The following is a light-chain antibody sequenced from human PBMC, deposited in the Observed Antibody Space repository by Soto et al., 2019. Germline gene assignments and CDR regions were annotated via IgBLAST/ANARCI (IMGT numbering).Light chain of an antibody. Sequence: DIQMTQSPSTLSASVGDRVTITCRASQTIINWLAWYQQKPGKAPKLLIYKASTLEGEVPSRFSGSGSETEFTLTINSLQPDDSATYYCQQYHTYWWTFGQGTKVDNK. V-gene: IGKV1-5*03. CDR2: KAS. J-gene: IGKJ1*01. CDR1: QTIINW. CDR3: QQYHTYWWT.